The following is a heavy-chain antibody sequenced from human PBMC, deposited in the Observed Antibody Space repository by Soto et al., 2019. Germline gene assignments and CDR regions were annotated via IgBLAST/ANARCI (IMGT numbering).Heavy chain of an antibody. V-gene: IGHV1-3*01. CDR2: INAGNGNT. CDR3: ARAPHYGDYPFDY. J-gene: IGHJ4*02. Sequence: ASVKVSCKASGYTFTSYAMHWVRQAPGQRLEWMGWINAGNGNTKYSQKFQGRVTITRDTSASTAYMELSSLRSEDTAVYYCARAPHYGDYPFDYWGQGTLVTSPQ. D-gene: IGHD4-17*01. CDR1: GYTFTSYA.